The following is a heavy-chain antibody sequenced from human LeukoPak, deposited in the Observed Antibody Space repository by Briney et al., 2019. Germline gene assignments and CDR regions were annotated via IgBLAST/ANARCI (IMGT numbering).Heavy chain of an antibody. Sequence: SVKVSCKASGGTFSSYAISWVRQAPGQGLEWMGGIIPIFGTANYAQKFQGRVTITADKSTSTAYMELSSLRSEDTAVYYCASTGSWYHAFDIWGQGTMVTVSS. J-gene: IGHJ3*02. D-gene: IGHD6-13*01. CDR3: ASTGSWYHAFDI. V-gene: IGHV1-69*06. CDR2: IIPIFGTA. CDR1: GGTFSSYA.